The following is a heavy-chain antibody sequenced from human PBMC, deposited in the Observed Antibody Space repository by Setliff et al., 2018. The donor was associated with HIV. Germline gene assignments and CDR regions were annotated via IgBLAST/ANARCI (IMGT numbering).Heavy chain of an antibody. CDR3: ARGRTYDSSGYIGNWFDP. CDR2: INLNTGNT. Sequence: ASVKVSCKASGYTFTGYYMHWVRQAPGQGLEWMGCINLNTGNTNYAQKFQGRVIVTRDTSINTTYVELRSLRLDDTAVYFCARGRTYDSSGYIGNWFDPWGQGTLVTVSS. CDR1: GYTFTGYY. D-gene: IGHD3-22*01. V-gene: IGHV1-2*02. J-gene: IGHJ5*02.